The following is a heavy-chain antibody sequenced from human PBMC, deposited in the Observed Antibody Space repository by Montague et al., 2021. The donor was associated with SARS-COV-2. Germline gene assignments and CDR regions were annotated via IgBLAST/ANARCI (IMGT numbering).Heavy chain of an antibody. V-gene: IGHV4-34*01. Sequence: SETLSLTCAVYGGSFSGYYWNWIRQPPGKGLEWIGEINHSGSTNYNPSLKSRVTISVDTSKNQFSLKLSSVTAADTAVYYCARGPHSSSRHYCYYYGMDDWGQGTTVTVSS. J-gene: IGHJ6*02. CDR3: ARGPHSSSRHYCYYYGMDD. CDR2: INHSGST. D-gene: IGHD6-13*01. CDR1: GGSFSGYY.